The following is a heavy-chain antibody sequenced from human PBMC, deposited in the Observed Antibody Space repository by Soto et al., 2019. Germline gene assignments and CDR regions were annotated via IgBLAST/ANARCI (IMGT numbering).Heavy chain of an antibody. D-gene: IGHD2-15*01. V-gene: IGHV3-9*01. CDR2: ISWNSGSI. J-gene: IGHJ6*03. CDR3: AKEYCSGGSCHEYYYYYMDV. Sequence: EVQLVESGGGLVQPGRSLRLSCAASGFTFDDYAMHWVRQAPGKGLEWVSGISWNSGSIGYADSVKGRFTISRDNAKNSLYLQMNSLRAEDTALYYCAKEYCSGGSCHEYYYYYMDVWGKGTTVTVSS. CDR1: GFTFDDYA.